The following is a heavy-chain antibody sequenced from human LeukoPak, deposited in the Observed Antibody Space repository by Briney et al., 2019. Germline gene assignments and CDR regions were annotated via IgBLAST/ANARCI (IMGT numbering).Heavy chain of an antibody. J-gene: IGHJ6*04. CDR1: GGSFSGYY. D-gene: IGHD2-2*01. V-gene: IGHV4-34*01. Sequence: SETLSLTCAVYGGSFSGYYWSWIRQPPGKGLEWIGEINHSGSTNYNPSLKSRVTISVDTSKNQFSLKLSSVTAADTAVYYCARGYCSSTSCYYYYGMDVWGKGTTVIVSS. CDR2: INHSGST. CDR3: ARGYCSSTSCYYYYGMDV.